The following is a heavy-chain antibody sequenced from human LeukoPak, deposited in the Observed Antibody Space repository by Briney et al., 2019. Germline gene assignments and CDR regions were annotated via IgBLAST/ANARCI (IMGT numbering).Heavy chain of an antibody. V-gene: IGHV4-34*01. J-gene: IGHJ2*01. CDR3: ARDLHYGDYQGSWYFDL. Sequence: SETLSLTCTVSGGSISSYYWSWIRQPPGKGLEWIGEINQSGSTNYNPSLKSRVTISVDTSKNQFSLKLSSVTAADTAVYYCARDLHYGDYQGSWYFDLWGRGTLVTVSS. D-gene: IGHD4-17*01. CDR1: GGSISSYY. CDR2: INQSGST.